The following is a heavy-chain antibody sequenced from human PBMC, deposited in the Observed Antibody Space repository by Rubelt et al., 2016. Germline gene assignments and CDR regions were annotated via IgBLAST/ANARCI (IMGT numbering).Heavy chain of an antibody. CDR3: AREGGMDV. CDR1: GYTFTTYP. V-gene: IGHV7-4-1*02. J-gene: IGHJ6*02. Sequence: QVQLVQSGAEVKKPGASVKVSCKASGYTFTTYPMNCVRQAPGQGLEWMGWIDTNTGIPTYAQGFIGRFVFSLDTSGSTAHLQFSTLKAEDTAAYYCAREGGMDVWGQGTTVTV. CDR2: IDTNTGIP.